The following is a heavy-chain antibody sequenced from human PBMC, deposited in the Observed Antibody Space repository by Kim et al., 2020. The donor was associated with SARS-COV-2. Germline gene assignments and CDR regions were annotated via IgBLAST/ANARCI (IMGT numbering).Heavy chain of an antibody. Sequence: SETLSLTCTVSGGSISSYYWSWIRQPAGKGLEWIGRIYTSGSTNYNPSLKSRVTMSVDTSKNQFSLKLSSVTAADTAVYYCARAGVGKNWNAPLFDYWGQGTLVTVSS. CDR2: IYTSGST. D-gene: IGHD1-1*01. CDR3: ARAGVGKNWNAPLFDY. V-gene: IGHV4-4*07. CDR1: GGSISSYY. J-gene: IGHJ4*02.